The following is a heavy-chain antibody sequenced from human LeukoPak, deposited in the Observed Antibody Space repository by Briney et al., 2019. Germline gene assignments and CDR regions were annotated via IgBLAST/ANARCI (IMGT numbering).Heavy chain of an antibody. CDR2: IYYSGST. CDR1: GGSISSYY. V-gene: IGHV4-59*01. CDR3: ARGPPNWGYDY. D-gene: IGHD7-27*01. J-gene: IGHJ4*02. Sequence: SETLSLTCTVSGGSISSYYWSWIRQPPGKGLEWIGYIYYSGSTNYNPSLKSRVTISVDTSKNQFSLKLSSVTAADTAVYYCARGPPNWGYDYWGQGTLVTVSS.